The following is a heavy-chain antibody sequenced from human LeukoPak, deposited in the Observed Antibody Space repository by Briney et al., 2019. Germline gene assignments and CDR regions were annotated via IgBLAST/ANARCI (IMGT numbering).Heavy chain of an antibody. CDR2: MYHSGST. J-gene: IGHJ5*02. CDR1: GYSISSGHY. D-gene: IGHD6-19*01. Sequence: PSETLSLTCTVSGYSISSGHYWGWIRQPPGKGLEWIGSMYHSGSTYYNPPLKSRVTISEDTSKNQFSLKLRSVTAADTAVYYCARDPGYSSGLRWFDPWGQGTLVTVSS. CDR3: ARDPGYSSGLRWFDP. V-gene: IGHV4-38-2*02.